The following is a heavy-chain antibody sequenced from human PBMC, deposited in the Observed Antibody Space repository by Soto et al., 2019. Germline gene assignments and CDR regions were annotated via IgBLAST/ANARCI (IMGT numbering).Heavy chain of an antibody. CDR1: GGSFSGYY. D-gene: IGHD6-13*01. J-gene: IGHJ4*02. V-gene: IGHV4-34*01. CDR2: INHIGST. CDR3: AREGQLVQFDY. Sequence: QVQLQQWGAGLLKPSETLSLTCAVYGGSFSGYYWSWIRQPPGKGLEWIGEINHIGSTNYNPSLKRRVTISVDTSKNQFSLKLSSVTAADTAVYYCAREGQLVQFDYWGQGTLVTVSS.